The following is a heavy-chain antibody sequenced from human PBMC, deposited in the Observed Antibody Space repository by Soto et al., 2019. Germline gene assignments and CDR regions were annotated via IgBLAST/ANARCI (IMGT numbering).Heavy chain of an antibody. J-gene: IGHJ4*02. D-gene: IGHD6-19*01. CDR2: IFYSGNT. Sequence: QLQLQESGPGLVKPSETLSLTCTVSDDSIGRSNYFWGWIRQPPGKGLEWIGNIFYSGNTHYNPYLKSRVTISLATSNHHFSMRVSSVTAVDTAVYYCGRNLYSGDSSGSIGYWGPGAPVIVSS. CDR3: GRNLYSGDSSGSIGY. V-gene: IGHV4-39*01. CDR1: DDSIGRSNYF.